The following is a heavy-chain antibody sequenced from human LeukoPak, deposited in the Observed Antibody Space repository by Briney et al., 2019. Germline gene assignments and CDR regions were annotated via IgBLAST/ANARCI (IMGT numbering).Heavy chain of an antibody. CDR1: GFTFSSYG. CDR3: AKGDGIYCSSTSCYFSPDY. D-gene: IGHD2-2*01. V-gene: IGHV3-30*18. CDR2: ISYDGSNK. J-gene: IGHJ4*02. Sequence: GGSLGLSCAASGFTFSSYGMHWVRQAPGKGLEWVAVISYDGSNKYYADSVKGRFTISRDNSKNTLYLQMNSLRAEDTAVYYCAKGDGIYCSSTSCYFSPDYWGQGTLVTVSS.